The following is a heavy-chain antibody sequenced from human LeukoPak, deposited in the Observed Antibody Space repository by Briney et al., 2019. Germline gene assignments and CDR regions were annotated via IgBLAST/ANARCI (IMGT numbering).Heavy chain of an antibody. V-gene: IGHV4-30-2*01. CDR3: ARDRGGTPPLGDAFDI. J-gene: IGHJ3*02. CDR2: IYHSGST. CDR1: GGSISSGGYS. Sequence: PSETLSLTCAVSGGSISSGGYSWSWIRQPPGKGLEWIGYIYHSGSTYYNPSLKSRVTISVDRSKNQFSLKLSSVTAADTAVYYCARDRGGTPPLGDAFDIWGQGTMVTVSS. D-gene: IGHD3-16*01.